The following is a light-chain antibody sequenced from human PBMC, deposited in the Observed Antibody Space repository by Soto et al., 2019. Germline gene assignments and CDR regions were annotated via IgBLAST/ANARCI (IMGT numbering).Light chain of an antibody. CDR1: QSVSARY. CDR2: GAS. Sequence: EIVLTQSPGTLSLSPGERATLSCRASQSVSARYVAWYQRKPGQGPGPLIYGASNRATDIPVRFSASGSGTDFTLTITRLEPEDFAVYICQQYAVSPPTFGLGTKVEFK. V-gene: IGKV3-20*01. CDR3: QQYAVSPPT. J-gene: IGKJ1*01.